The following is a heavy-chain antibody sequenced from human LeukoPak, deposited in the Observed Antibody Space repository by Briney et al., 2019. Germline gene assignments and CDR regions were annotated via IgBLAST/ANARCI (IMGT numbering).Heavy chain of an antibody. V-gene: IGHV4-30-4*08. CDR3: ARGVMGDRNDYFDY. CDR1: GGSISSGDYY. Sequence: PSETLSLTCTVSGGSISSGDYYWSWIRQPPGKGLEWIGYIYHSGSTYYNPSLKSRVTISVDTSKNQFSLKLSSVTAADTAVYYCARGVMGDRNDYFDYWGQGTLVTVSS. D-gene: IGHD3-16*01. J-gene: IGHJ4*02. CDR2: IYHSGST.